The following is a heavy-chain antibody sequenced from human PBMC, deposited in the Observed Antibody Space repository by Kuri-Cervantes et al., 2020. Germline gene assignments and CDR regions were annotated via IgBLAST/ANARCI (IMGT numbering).Heavy chain of an antibody. J-gene: IGHJ6*02. CDR3: ARRCSSTSCYSSSPDYYYYGMDV. V-gene: IGHV4-59*01. CDR2: IYYSGST. D-gene: IGHD2-2*01. CDR1: GGSISSYY. Sequence: GSLRLSCTVSGGSISSYYWSWIRQPPGKGLEWIGYIYYSGSTNYNPSLKSRVTISVDTSKNQFSLKLSSVTAADTAVYCCARRCSSTSCYSSSPDYYYYGMDVWGQGTTVTVSS.